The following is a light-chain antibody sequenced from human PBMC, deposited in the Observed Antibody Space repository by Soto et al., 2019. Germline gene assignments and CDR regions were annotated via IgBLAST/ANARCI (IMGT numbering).Light chain of an antibody. Sequence: IQMTQSTSSLSASVGDRVTITCRASQSISSYLNWYQQKPGKAPKLLIYAASSLQSGVPSRFSGSGSGTDFTLTISSLQPEVFATYYCQQLESYPSTFGGGTKVDI. V-gene: IGKV1-39*01. J-gene: IGKJ4*01. CDR2: AAS. CDR1: QSISSY. CDR3: QQLESYPST.